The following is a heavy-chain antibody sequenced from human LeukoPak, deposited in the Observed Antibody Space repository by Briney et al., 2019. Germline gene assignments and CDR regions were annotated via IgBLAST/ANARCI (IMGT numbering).Heavy chain of an antibody. D-gene: IGHD2-8*01. CDR2: INWNGGTT. V-gene: IGHV3-20*04. CDR3: VEDKSGVGIDY. Sequence: GGSLRLSCAASGFTFDDYGMSWVRQAPGKGLEWVSGINWNGGTTGYADSVKGRFTISRDNSKNSLYLRMNSLRTEDTALYYCVEDKSGVGIDYWGQGTLVTVSS. J-gene: IGHJ4*02. CDR1: GFTFDDYG.